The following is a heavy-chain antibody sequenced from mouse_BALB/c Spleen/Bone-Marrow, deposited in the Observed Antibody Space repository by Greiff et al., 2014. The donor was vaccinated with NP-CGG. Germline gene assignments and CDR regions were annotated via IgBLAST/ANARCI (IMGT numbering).Heavy chain of an antibody. V-gene: IGHV3-6*02. CDR2: ISYDGSN. CDR1: GYSITSGNY. Sequence: EVKLMESGPGLVKPSQSLSLTCSVTGYSITSGNYWNWIRQFPGNKLEWMGYISYDGSNNYNPSLKNRISITRDTSKNQFFLKLNSVTTEDTATYYCARYDYDGKIDYWGQGTTLTVSS. J-gene: IGHJ2*01. D-gene: IGHD2-4*01. CDR3: ARYDYDGKIDY.